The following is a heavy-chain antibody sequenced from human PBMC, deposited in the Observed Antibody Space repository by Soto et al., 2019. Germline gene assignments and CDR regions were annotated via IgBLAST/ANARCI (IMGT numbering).Heavy chain of an antibody. CDR1: GFTFSGSA. Sequence: EVQLVESGGGLVQPGGSLILSCAASGFTFSGSAMHWVRQASGKGLEWVGRIRSKAYSYATAYAASVNGRFTLSRDDSKNTAYLQMISLKSEDTAVYYCSRSSKPGEDAFDLWGQGTMVTVSS. J-gene: IGHJ3*01. V-gene: IGHV3-73*01. D-gene: IGHD7-27*01. CDR2: IRSKAYSYAT. CDR3: SRSSKPGEDAFDL.